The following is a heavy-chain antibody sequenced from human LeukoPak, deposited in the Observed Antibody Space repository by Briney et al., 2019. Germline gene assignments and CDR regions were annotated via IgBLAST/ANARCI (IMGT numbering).Heavy chain of an antibody. CDR3: AKVSRITMIVVVIPYFDY. J-gene: IGHJ4*02. V-gene: IGHV3-23*01. Sequence: GGSLRLSCAASGFTFSSYGMHWVRQAPGKGLEWVSAISGSGGSTYYADSVKGRFTISRDNSKNTLYLQMNSLRAEDTAVYYCAKVSRITMIVVVIPYFDYWGQGTLVTVSS. D-gene: IGHD3-22*01. CDR2: ISGSGGST. CDR1: GFTFSSYG.